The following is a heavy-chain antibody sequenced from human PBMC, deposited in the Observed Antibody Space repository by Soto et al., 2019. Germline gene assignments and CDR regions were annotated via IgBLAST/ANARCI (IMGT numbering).Heavy chain of an antibody. CDR3: AKNQGVELVPLATVDWFDP. CDR1: GFIFENFG. J-gene: IGHJ5*02. D-gene: IGHD1-26*01. V-gene: IGHV3-23*01. Sequence: GSLRLSCAASGFIFENFGMSWVRQAPGKGLEWISSISGSGFKKYYADSVKGRFTISRDNSKSTVYLELNNLSAEDTAVYHCAKNQGVELVPLATVDWFDPWGQGSVVTAPQ. CDR2: ISGSGFKK.